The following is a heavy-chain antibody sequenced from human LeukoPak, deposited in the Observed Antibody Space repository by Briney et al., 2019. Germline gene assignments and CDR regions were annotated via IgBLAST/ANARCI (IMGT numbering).Heavy chain of an antibody. D-gene: IGHD5-18*01. J-gene: IGHJ6*02. Sequence: GGSLRLSCAASGFTFSSYDMHWVRQATGKGLEWVSAIGTAGDTYYPGSVKGRFTISRENAKNSLYLQMNSLRGGDTAVYYCARGDTAMAYGMDVWGQGTTVTVSS. CDR2: IGTAGDT. CDR3: ARGDTAMAYGMDV. V-gene: IGHV3-13*01. CDR1: GFTFSSYD.